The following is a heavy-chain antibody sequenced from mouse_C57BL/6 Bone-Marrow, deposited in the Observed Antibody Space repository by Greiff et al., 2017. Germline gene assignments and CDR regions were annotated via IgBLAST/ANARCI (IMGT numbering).Heavy chain of an antibody. D-gene: IGHD2-4*01. CDR2: IYPGDGDT. CDR1: GYAFSSSW. CDR3: AKLRHGFDY. V-gene: IGHV1-82*01. J-gene: IGHJ2*01. Sequence: VQLQQSGPELVKPGASVKISCKASGYAFSSSWLNWVKQRPGKGLEWIGRIYPGDGDTNYNGKFKGKATLTADKSSSTAYMQLSSLTSEDSAVYFCAKLRHGFDYWGQGTTLTVSS.